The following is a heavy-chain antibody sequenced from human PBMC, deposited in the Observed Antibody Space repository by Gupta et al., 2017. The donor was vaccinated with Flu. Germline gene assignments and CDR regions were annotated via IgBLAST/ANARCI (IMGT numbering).Heavy chain of an antibody. CDR1: GFTFSSYA. V-gene: IGHV3-23*01. Sequence: EVQLLESGGHLVQPGGSLRLSCGASGFTFSSYAMGWVRQVPGKGLEWVSAISGSGSSSYYINSVRGRFTISRDNSKNTLYLQMNSLTADDTAVYYCAKSSWLVLWFGDGRPTDSWGQGTLVTVSS. D-gene: IGHD3-10*01. CDR3: AKSSWLVLWFGDGRPTDS. CDR2: ISGSGSSS. J-gene: IGHJ4*02.